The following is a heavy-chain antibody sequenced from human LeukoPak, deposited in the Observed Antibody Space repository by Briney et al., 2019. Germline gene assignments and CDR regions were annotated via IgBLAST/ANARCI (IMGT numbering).Heavy chain of an antibody. V-gene: IGHV4-59*01. CDR3: ARDRPGGSSLDY. D-gene: IGHD6-13*01. CDR2: IYYTGRT. J-gene: IGHJ4*02. Sequence: SETLSFTCTVSGGSISRDYWSWIRQPPGKGLEWIGYIYYTGRTDYNPSLKSRVTISVDASNNQFSLKLSSVTAADTAVYYCARDRPGGSSLDYWGQGTLVTVSP. CDR1: GGSISRDY.